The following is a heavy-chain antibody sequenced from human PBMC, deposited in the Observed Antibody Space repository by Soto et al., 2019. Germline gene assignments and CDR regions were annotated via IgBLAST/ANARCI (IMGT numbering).Heavy chain of an antibody. J-gene: IGHJ5*02. D-gene: IGHD5-18*01. CDR2: ISAYNGNT. CDR1: GYTFTSYA. V-gene: IGHV1-18*01. Sequence: GASVKVSCKASGYTFTSYAISWVRQAPGQGLEWMGWISAYNGNTNYAQKLQGRVTMTTDTSTSTAYMELRSLRSDDTAVYYCARDQQMAGYSYGCWFDTWGQGTLVTVSS. CDR3: ARDQQMAGYSYGCWFDT.